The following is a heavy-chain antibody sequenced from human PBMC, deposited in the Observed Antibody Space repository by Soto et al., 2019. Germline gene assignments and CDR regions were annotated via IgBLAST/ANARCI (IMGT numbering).Heavy chain of an antibody. CDR1: GGSISSSSYY. CDR2: IYYSGST. V-gene: IGHV4-39*01. CDR3: ARQGIAVAGNYYFDY. Sequence: SETLSLTCTVSGGSISSSSYYWGWIRQSPGKGLEWIGSIYYSGSTYYNPSLKSRVTISVDTSKNQFSLKLSSVTAADTAVYYCARQGIAVAGNYYFDYWGQGTLVTVSS. J-gene: IGHJ4*02. D-gene: IGHD6-19*01.